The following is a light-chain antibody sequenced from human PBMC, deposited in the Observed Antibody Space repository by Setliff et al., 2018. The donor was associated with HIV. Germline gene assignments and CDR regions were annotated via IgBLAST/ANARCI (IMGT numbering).Light chain of an antibody. CDR1: SSDVGAYNS. J-gene: IGLJ1*01. V-gene: IGLV2-14*03. CDR2: DVS. CDR3: TSYTSSSTYV. Sequence: QSALTQPASVSGSPGQSITISCPGTSSDVGAYNSVSWYQQHPGKAPKLTIYDVSDRPSGVSNRFSGSTSGNTAFLTISGLQAEDEADYYCTSYTSSSTYVFGTGTKVTVL.